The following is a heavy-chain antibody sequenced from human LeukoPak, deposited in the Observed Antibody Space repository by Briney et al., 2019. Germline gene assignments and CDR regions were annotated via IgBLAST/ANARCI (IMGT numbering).Heavy chain of an antibody. D-gene: IGHD3-10*01. CDR2: IHSSGST. CDR3: AREAVHDGSGSLDY. J-gene: IGHJ4*02. V-gene: IGHV4-4*07. CDR1: GGSISSYY. Sequence: SETLSLTCTVSGGSISSYYWGWIRQPDGKGLEWIGRIHSSGSTNYSPSLKSRVTMLLDTSKNQFSLELSSVTAADTAVYDCAREAVHDGSGSLDYWGQGTLVTVSS.